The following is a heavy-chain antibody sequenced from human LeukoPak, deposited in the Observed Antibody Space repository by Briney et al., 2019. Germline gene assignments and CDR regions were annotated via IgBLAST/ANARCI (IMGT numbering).Heavy chain of an antibody. Sequence: PSETLSLTCSVSGSSISNYYWSWIRQSPGMGLEWIGYIYYSGSTSYDPSFKSRVNMSVDTSKNQFSLNLSSVTPADTAVYYCARRKVTAAGSDFDYWGQGILVTVSS. V-gene: IGHV4-59*01. CDR2: IYYSGST. J-gene: IGHJ4*02. CDR3: ARRKVTAAGSDFDY. D-gene: IGHD6-13*01. CDR1: GSSISNYY.